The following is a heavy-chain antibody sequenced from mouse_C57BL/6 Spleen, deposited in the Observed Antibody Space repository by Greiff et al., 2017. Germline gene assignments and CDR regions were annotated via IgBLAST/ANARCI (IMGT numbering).Heavy chain of an antibody. CDR1: GFNITDYY. Sequence: EVQLQQSGAELVKPGASVKLSCTASGFNITDYYMHWVKQRTEQGLEWIGRIDPEDGDTKYAPKFQGKATITADTSSNTAYLQLSSLTSEDTAVYYCARWGFTTVPDWYFDVWGTGTTVTVSS. J-gene: IGHJ1*03. V-gene: IGHV14-2*01. D-gene: IGHD1-1*01. CDR3: ARWGFTTVPDWYFDV. CDR2: IDPEDGDT.